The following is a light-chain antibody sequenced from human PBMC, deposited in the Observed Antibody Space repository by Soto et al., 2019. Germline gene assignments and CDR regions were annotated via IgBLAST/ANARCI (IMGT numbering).Light chain of an antibody. Sequence: EIVLTQSPGTLSLSPGERATLSCRASQSARSNLAWYQQKPGQTPRLLIYDASTRATDIPARFSGSGSGTEFTLTISSLLPEDFAVYYCHQYYKWPLTFGGGTKVDIK. J-gene: IGKJ4*01. CDR1: QSARSN. CDR3: HQYYKWPLT. CDR2: DAS. V-gene: IGKV3-15*01.